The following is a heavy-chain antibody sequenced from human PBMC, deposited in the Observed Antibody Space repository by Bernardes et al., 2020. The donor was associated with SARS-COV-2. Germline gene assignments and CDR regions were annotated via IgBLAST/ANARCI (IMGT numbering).Heavy chain of an antibody. Sequence: ASVKVSCKASGYTFTSYGISWVRQAPGQGLEWMGWISAYNGNTNYAQKLQGRVTMTTDTSTSTAYMELRSLRSDDTAVYYCARVGFRGGLYYYYGMDVWGQGTTVTVSS. D-gene: IGHD3-10*01. V-gene: IGHV1-18*01. CDR2: ISAYNGNT. J-gene: IGHJ6*02. CDR3: ARVGFRGGLYYYYGMDV. CDR1: GYTFTSYG.